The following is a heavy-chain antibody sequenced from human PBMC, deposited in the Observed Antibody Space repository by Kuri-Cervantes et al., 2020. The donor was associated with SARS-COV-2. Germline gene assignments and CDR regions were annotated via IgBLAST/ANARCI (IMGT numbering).Heavy chain of an antibody. J-gene: IGHJ5*02. CDR1: GYTFTGYY. D-gene: IGHD3-10*01. CDR2: INPNSGGT. V-gene: IGHV1-2*04. Sequence: ASVKVSCKASGYTFTGYYMHWVRQAPGQGLEWMGWINPNSGGTNYAQKFQGWVTMTRDTSISTAYMELSRLRSDDTAVYYCARVYGSGSLGWFDPWGQGNLVTVSS. CDR3: ARVYGSGSLGWFDP.